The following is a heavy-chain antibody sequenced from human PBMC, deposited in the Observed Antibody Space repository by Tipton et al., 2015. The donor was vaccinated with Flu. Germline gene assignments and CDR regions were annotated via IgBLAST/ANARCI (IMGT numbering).Heavy chain of an antibody. CDR3: ARDNPSWFDP. Sequence: SLRLSCSASGFNFKIYSMDWVRQAPGKGLEWVASISGASDYIYYADSVRGRFTISRDNANNSLYLQMNSLRVEDTAAYYCARDNPSWFDPWGQGTLVSVSS. J-gene: IGHJ5*02. V-gene: IGHV3-21*01. CDR2: ISGASDYI. CDR1: GFNFKIYS.